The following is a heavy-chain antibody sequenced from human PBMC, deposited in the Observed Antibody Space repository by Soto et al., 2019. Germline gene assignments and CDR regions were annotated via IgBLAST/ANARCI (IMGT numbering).Heavy chain of an antibody. D-gene: IGHD3-16*01. CDR2: IRSKSDDGTT. V-gene: IGHV3-15*01. CDR1: GFTSNNAH. CDR3: TSQPLFGGYSYYFDY. Sequence: GGSLRLSCVVSGFTSNNAHMSWVRQPPGKGLEWVGRIRSKSDDGTTAYAAPVKGGFTISRDDSKNTLYLQMSSLKTEDTAVYYCTSQPLFGGYSYYFDYWGQGALVTV. J-gene: IGHJ4*02.